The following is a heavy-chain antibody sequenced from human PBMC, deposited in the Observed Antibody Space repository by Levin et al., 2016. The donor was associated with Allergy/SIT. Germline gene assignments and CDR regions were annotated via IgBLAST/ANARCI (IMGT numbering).Heavy chain of an antibody. CDR2: INPNSGGT. CDR1: GYTFTGYY. CDR3: ARVHRSGYIAFDI. D-gene: IGHD3-22*01. J-gene: IGHJ3*02. V-gene: IGHV1-2*04. Sequence: ASVKVSCKASGYTFTGYYMHWVRQAPGQGLEWMGWINPNSGGTNYAQKFQGWVTMTRDTSISTAYMELSRLRSDDTAVYYCARVHRSGYIAFDIWGQGTMVTVSS.